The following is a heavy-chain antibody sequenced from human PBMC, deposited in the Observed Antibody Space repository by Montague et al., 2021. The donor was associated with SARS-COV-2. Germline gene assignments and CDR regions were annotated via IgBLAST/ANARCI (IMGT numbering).Heavy chain of an antibody. Sequence: SETLCLTCTVSGGSTASHYWNWIRQPPGKGLEWIGEINHSGSTNYNPSLKSRVTISVDTSKNQFSLKLSSVTAADTAVYYCARGGRQWLVIDPRYYFDYWGQGTLVTVSS. CDR1: GGSTASHY. CDR2: INHSGST. J-gene: IGHJ4*01. V-gene: IGHV4-34*01. D-gene: IGHD6-19*01. CDR3: ARGGRQWLVIDPRYYFDY.